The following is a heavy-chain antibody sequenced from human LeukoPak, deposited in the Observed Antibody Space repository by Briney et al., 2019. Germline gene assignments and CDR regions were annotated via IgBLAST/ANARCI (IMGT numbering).Heavy chain of an antibody. CDR2: IFHYGTT. CDR3: AGWGVDYGGKFDYLDY. V-gene: IGHV4-4*02. CDR1: GGSISSTVW. D-gene: IGHD4-23*01. J-gene: IGHJ4*02. Sequence: SETLSLTCAVSGGSISSTVWWSWVLQPPGKGLEWIGDIFHYGTTNYNPSLKSRLTMSVDTSTNQFSLKLNSVTAADTAVYYCAGWGVDYGGKFDYLDYWGQGMLVTVSS.